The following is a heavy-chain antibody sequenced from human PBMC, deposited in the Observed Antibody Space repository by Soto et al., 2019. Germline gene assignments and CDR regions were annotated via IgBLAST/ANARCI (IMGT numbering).Heavy chain of an antibody. J-gene: IGHJ6*02. D-gene: IGHD4-4*01. CDR2: IYSGGST. V-gene: IGHV3-53*01. CDR3: ARDGGYSNYGYYYYYGMDV. CDR1: GFTVSSNY. Sequence: PGGSLRLSCAASGFTVSSNYMSWVRQAPGKGLEWVSVIYSGGSTYYADSVKGRFTISRDNSKNTLYLQMNSLRAEDTAVYYCARDGGYSNYGYYYYYGMDVWGQGTTVTVSS.